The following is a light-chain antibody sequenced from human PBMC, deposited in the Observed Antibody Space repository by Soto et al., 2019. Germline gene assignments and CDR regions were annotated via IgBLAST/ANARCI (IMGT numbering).Light chain of an antibody. CDR3: QQFSSYPLT. CDR1: RSVAIN. V-gene: IGKV3-15*01. CDR2: GAS. J-gene: IGKJ4*01. Sequence: EIVMTQSPATVSVSPVERATLSCRASRSVAINLAWYQQKPGQAPSLLIYGASTRATGIPDRFSGGGSGTDFTLTISRLEPEDFAVYYCQQFSSYPLTFGGGTKVDIK.